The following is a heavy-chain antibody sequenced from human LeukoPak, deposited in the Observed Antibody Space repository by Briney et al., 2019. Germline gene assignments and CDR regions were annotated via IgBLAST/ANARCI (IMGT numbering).Heavy chain of an antibody. J-gene: IGHJ5*02. CDR3: AREGMGTYYYGSGSPGYNWFDP. D-gene: IGHD3-10*01. CDR1: GYSISSGYY. CDR2: FYESGST. Sequence: SETLSLTCTVSGYSISSGYYWNWIRQSPGKGLEWIGSFYESGSTYYFPSLKSRVTISVDTSKNQFSLKLSSVTAADTAVYYCAREGMGTYYYGSGSPGYNWFDPWGQGTLVTVSS. V-gene: IGHV4-38-2*02.